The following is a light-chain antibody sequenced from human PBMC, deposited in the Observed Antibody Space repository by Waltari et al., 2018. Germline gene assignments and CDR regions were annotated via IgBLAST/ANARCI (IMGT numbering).Light chain of an antibody. CDR2: VNSDGSH. CDR3: QTGGHGTWV. Sequence: QLVLTQSPSASASLGASVKLTCTLRSGPRPNVIAWLQKRPEKGPRYLMKVNSDGSHNKGDEIPDRFSGSSSGAERYLTISSLQSEDEADYYCQTGGHGTWVFGGGTKLTVL. J-gene: IGLJ3*02. CDR1: SGPRPNV. V-gene: IGLV4-69*01.